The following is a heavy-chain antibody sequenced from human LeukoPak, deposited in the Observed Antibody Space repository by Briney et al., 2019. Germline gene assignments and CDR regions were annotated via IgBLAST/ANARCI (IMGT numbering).Heavy chain of an antibody. CDR1: GFTFSDYY. J-gene: IGHJ3*02. V-gene: IGHV3-11*04. Sequence: GGSLRLSCAASGFTFSDYYMSWIRQAPGKGLEWVSYISSSGSTIYYADSVKGRFTISRDNAKNSLYLQMSSLRAEDTAIYYCAREGWDLNALDIWGQGTMVTVSP. CDR3: AREGWDLNALDI. CDR2: ISSSGSTI. D-gene: IGHD1-26*01.